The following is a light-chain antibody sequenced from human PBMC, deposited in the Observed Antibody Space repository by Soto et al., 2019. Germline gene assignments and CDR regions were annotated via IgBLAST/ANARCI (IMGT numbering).Light chain of an antibody. CDR1: SGHSRYA. V-gene: IGLV4-69*01. J-gene: IGLJ2*01. Sequence: QPVLTQSPSASASLGASVNLTCTLSSGHSRYAIAWHQQQPEKGPRYLMKLNTDGSHSKGDGIPDRFSGSSSGAERYLTISSRQSEDEADYYCQTWDTGIVVFGGGTKVTV. CDR3: QTWDTGIVV. CDR2: LNTDGSH.